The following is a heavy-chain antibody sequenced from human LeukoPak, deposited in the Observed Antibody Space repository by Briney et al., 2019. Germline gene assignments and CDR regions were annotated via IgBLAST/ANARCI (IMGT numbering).Heavy chain of an antibody. J-gene: IGHJ5*02. V-gene: IGHV4-34*01. CDR2: INHSGST. D-gene: IGHD3-3*01. Sequence: SETLSLTCAVYGESFSGYYWSWIRQPPGKGLEWSGEINHSGSTNYNPSLKSRVTISVDTSKNQFSLRRSCVAAADTAVYYCARRSFWSGYYSRPFDPWGEGTLVTVSS. CDR1: GESFSGYY. CDR3: ARRSFWSGYYSRPFDP.